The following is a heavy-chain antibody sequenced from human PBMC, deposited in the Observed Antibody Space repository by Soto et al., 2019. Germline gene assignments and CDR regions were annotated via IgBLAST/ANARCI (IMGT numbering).Heavy chain of an antibody. J-gene: IGHJ4*02. CDR2: ISFSSSYT. D-gene: IGHD2-21*01. CDR1: GFTFSSYT. Sequence: LRLSCAASGFTFSSYTMSWVRQAPGKGLDWVSSISFSSSYTYYAGSVKGRFTISRDNARNSLYLQMNSLRADDTAVYYCVRDPLGIADYWGQGALVTVSS. CDR3: VRDPLGIADY. V-gene: IGHV3-21*01.